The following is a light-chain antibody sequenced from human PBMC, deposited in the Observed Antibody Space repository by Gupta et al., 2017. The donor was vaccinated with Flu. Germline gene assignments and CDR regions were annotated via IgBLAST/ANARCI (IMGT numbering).Light chain of an antibody. J-gene: IGKJ1*01. V-gene: IGKV1-5*03. CDR2: KAS. CDR3: QQYRSSPWT. Sequence: DIQLTQSPSTLSASVGDRVTITCRASQTIDSWLAWYQKKPGRAPKSLIYKASSLETGVPSRFSGSGSGTEFSLTISSRQPDDFATYYCQQYRSSPWTFGQGTKVEIK. CDR1: QTIDSW.